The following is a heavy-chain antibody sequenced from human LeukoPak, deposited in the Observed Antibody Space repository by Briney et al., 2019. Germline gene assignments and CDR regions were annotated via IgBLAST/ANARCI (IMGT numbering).Heavy chain of an antibody. CDR1: GGSISTYY. J-gene: IGHJ3*01. D-gene: IGHD6-19*01. CDR2: IHYSGST. CDR3: ADGGWSFDAFDF. V-gene: IGHV4-59*08. Sequence: SETLSLTCTVSGGSISTYYWSWIRQPPGKGLEWIGYIHYSGSTNYSPSLKSRVTISVDTSKNRFSLRLTSLTAADTAVYFCADGGWSFDAFDFWGQGTMVTVSS.